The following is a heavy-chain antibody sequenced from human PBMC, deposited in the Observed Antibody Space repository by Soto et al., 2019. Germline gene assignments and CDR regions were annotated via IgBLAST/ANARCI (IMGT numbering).Heavy chain of an antibody. J-gene: IGHJ4*01. Sequence: QVQLVQSGAEVKKPGASVKVSCKASGYTFTSYDINWVRQATGQGLERMGWMNPNSGNTGYEQKFQGRVTMTRNTTISTAYMQLSSLRSDDTAGYYCAGVYVSGSYYFDYWCHCSLLTVS. CDR3: AGVYVSGSYYFDY. V-gene: IGHV1-8*01. D-gene: IGHD3-10*01. CDR1: GYTFTSYD. CDR2: MNPNSGNT.